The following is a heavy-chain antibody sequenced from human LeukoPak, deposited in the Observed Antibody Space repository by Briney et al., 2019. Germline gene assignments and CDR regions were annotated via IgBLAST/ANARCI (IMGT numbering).Heavy chain of an antibody. J-gene: IGHJ4*02. CDR1: GFTFLSYW. D-gene: IGHD6-13*01. CDR2: IKQDGSEK. V-gene: IGHV3-7*01. Sequence: TGGSLRLSCAASGFTFLSYWMTWVRQAPGKGLEWVANIKQDGSEKYYMDSVKGRFTISRDDAKNSLYLQMNSLRDEDTAVYYCTRGGYTSSWFWVDWGQGTLVTVSS. CDR3: TRGGYTSSWFWVD.